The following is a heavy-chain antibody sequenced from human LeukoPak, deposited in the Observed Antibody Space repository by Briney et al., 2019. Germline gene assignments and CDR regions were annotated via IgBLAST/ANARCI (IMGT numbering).Heavy chain of an antibody. Sequence: GGSLRLSCAASGFIFDRYAMHWVRQAPGKGLEWVALIWYDGSNKYYADSVKGRFTISRDNSKNTVYLQMNSLRAEDTAVYYCASRRGGIVGDYWGQGTLVTVSS. CDR2: IWYDGSNK. J-gene: IGHJ4*02. CDR1: GFIFDRYA. V-gene: IGHV3-33*08. CDR3: ASRRGGIVGDY. D-gene: IGHD2-15*01.